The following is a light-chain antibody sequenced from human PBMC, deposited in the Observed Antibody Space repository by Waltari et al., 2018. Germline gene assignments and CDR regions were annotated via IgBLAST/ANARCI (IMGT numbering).Light chain of an antibody. CDR3: ALYMGSGIWV. CDR2: KGS. V-gene: IGLV8-61*01. CDR1: SGSVSTTSY. J-gene: IGLJ3*02. Sequence: QTVVTQEPSLSVSPGGTVTLTCALTSGSVSTTSYATWYQQTPGQPPRTLVYKGSSRSSGVSDRFSGSIFGNKAALTITGAQADDECNYYCALYMGSGIWVFGGGTKLTVL.